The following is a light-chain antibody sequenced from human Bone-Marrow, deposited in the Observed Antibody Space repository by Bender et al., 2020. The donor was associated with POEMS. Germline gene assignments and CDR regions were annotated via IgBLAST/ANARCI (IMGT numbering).Light chain of an antibody. CDR1: SSDIGGYDS. CDR2: DIN. CDR3: SSYAGTNFVV. J-gene: IGLJ2*01. V-gene: IGLV2-8*01. Sequence: QSALTQPPSASGSPGQSVTISCTGTSSDIGGYDSVSWYQHHPGQAPKLIIYDINKRPSGVPARFSVSKSGNTASLTVSGLQADDEAVYFCSSYAGTNFVVFGRGTKLTV.